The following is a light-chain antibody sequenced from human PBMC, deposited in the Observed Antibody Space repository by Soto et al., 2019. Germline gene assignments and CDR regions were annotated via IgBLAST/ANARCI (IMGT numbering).Light chain of an antibody. Sequence: EIVMTQSPAALSVYPGERATLSCRASQSVTTNLAWYQQRPGQAPRLLIYGASSRATGIPDRFSGSGSGTEFTLTISSLQSEDFAVYYCQQYKNWPRTFGQGTRWIS. V-gene: IGKV3D-15*01. CDR3: QQYKNWPRT. CDR1: QSVTTN. J-gene: IGKJ1*01. CDR2: GAS.